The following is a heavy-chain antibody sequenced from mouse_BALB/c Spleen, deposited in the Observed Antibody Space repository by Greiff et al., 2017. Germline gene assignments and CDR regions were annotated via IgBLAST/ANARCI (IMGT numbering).Heavy chain of an antibody. V-gene: IGHV5-9-3*01. CDR1: GFTFSSYA. CDR3: ARPGVDDYAYFDY. D-gene: IGHD2-4*01. CDR2: ISSGGSYT. Sequence: EVQLVESGGGLVKPGGSLKLSCAASGFTFSSYAMSWVRQTPEKRLEWVATISSGGSYTYYPDSVKGRFTISRDNAKNTLYLQMSSLRSEDTAMYYCARPGVDDYAYFDYWGQGTTLTVSS. J-gene: IGHJ2*01.